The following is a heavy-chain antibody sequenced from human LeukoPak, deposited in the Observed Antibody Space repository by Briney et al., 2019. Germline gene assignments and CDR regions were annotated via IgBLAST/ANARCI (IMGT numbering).Heavy chain of an antibody. D-gene: IGHD2-15*01. CDR3: ARDCSGGSCYQKPYFDY. V-gene: IGHV1-18*01. CDR1: GYTFTSYG. Sequence: ASVKVSCKASGYTFTSYGISWVRQAPGQGLEWMGWISAYNGNTNYAQKLQGRVTMTTDTSTSTAYMELRSLRSDDTAVYYCARDCSGGSCYQKPYFDYWGQGTLVTVSS. J-gene: IGHJ4*02. CDR2: ISAYNGNT.